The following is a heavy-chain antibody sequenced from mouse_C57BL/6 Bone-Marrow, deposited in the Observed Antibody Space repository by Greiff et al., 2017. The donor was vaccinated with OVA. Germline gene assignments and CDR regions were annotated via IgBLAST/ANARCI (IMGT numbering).Heavy chain of an antibody. Sequence: EVKLVESGGDLVKPGGSLKLSCAASGFTFSSYGMSWVRQTPDKRLEWVATISSGGSYTYYPDSVKGRFTISRDNAKNTLYLQMSSLKSEDTAMDYCARHYYGSSCAYWGQGTLVTVSA. V-gene: IGHV5-6*01. D-gene: IGHD1-1*01. CDR3: ARHYYGSSCAY. J-gene: IGHJ3*01. CDR1: GFTFSSYG. CDR2: ISSGGSYT.